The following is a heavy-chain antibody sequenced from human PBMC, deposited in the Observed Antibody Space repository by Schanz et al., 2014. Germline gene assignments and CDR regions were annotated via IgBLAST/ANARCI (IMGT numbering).Heavy chain of an antibody. D-gene: IGHD6-6*01. V-gene: IGHV3-30*02. CDR2: IRYDGSSK. J-gene: IGHJ6*02. CDR1: GFTFSSYS. Sequence: VQLVESGGGLVQPGGSLRLSCSPSGFTFSSYSMYWVRQAPGRGLEWVAFIRYDGSSKYYADSVRGRFTISRDNAKNSVFLQMNRLRAEDTAVYYCATEGPRGTRHPINYYYAMDNWGQGTKVTV. CDR3: ATEGPRGTRHPINYYYAMDN.